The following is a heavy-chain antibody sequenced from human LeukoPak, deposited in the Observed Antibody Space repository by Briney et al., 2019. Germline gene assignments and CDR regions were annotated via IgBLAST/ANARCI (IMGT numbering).Heavy chain of an antibody. CDR1: GGTSISYA. CDR2: IIPMFGTA. CDR3: ARGPYGSGNYLHYFDY. D-gene: IGHD3-10*01. J-gene: IGHJ4*02. V-gene: IGHV1-69*13. Sequence: SVKVSCKASGGTSISYAINWVRQAPGQGLEWMGEIIPMFGTATYAQKSQGRVTITADESTSTAYMELSSLRSEDTAVYYCARGPYGSGNYLHYFDYWGQGTPVTVSS.